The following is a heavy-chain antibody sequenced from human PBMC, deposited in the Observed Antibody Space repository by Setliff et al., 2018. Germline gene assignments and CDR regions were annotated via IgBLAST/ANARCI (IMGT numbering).Heavy chain of an antibody. Sequence: SETLSLTCTVSGDSIINYYWSWIRQPPGKGLEWIGYIYYSGSTNYNPSLKSRVTISVDTSKNQFSLKLSSVTAADTAVYYCARGLSPYDSSAQVYYYYMDVWGKGTTVTVSS. V-gene: IGHV4-59*01. J-gene: IGHJ6*03. D-gene: IGHD3-22*01. CDR3: ARGLSPYDSSAQVYYYYMDV. CDR2: IYYSGST. CDR1: GDSIINYY.